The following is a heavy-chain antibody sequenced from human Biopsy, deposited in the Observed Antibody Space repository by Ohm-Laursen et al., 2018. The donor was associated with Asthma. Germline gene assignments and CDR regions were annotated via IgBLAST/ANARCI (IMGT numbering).Heavy chain of an antibody. CDR1: GFTFSSYW. D-gene: IGHD2-2*01. V-gene: IGHV3-7*01. CDR3: ARGGYCTSPTCPWGRYATDV. CDR2: IKKDGSEK. J-gene: IGHJ6*02. Sequence: SLRLSCAASGFTFSSYWMSWVRQAPGKGLEWVANIKKDGSEKYYVDSVKGRFTISRGNAKNSLYLHMNSLRAEDTAVYYCARGGYCTSPTCPWGRYATDVWSQGTTVTVSS.